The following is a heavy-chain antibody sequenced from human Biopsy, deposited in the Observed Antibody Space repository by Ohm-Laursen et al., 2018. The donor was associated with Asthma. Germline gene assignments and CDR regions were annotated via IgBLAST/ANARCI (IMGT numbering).Heavy chain of an antibody. D-gene: IGHD3-22*01. CDR1: RFTYE. V-gene: IGHV3-30-3*01. CDR3: AKARIHHFYDSSGYYQHD. CDR2: ISYDGSSI. Sequence: SLRLSCAASRFTYEMHWVRQAPGKGLEWVAVISYDGSSIYYADSVKGRFTISRDNAKNTLYLQMNSLRAEDTAVYYCAKARIHHFYDSSGYYQHDWGQRTLVTVSS. J-gene: IGHJ4*02.